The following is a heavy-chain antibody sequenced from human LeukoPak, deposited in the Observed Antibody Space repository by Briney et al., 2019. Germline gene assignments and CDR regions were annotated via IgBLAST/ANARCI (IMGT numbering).Heavy chain of an antibody. CDR3: APFDYDAQLGIDY. CDR2: VSGSGGST. V-gene: IGHV3-23*01. CDR1: GFTFSSYA. D-gene: IGHD4-17*01. J-gene: IGHJ4*02. Sequence: TGGSLRHSCAASGFTFSSYAMSWVRQAPGKGLEWVSAVSGSGGSTYYADSVKGRFTISRDNSKNTLYLQMNSLRAEDTAVYYCAPFDYDAQLGIDYWGQGTLVTVSS.